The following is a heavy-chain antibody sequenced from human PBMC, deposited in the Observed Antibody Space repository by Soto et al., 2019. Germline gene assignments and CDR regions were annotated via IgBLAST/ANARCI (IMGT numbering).Heavy chain of an antibody. CDR1: GGTFSSYT. CDR2: IIPILGIA. J-gene: IGHJ6*02. Sequence: QVQLVQSGAEVKKPGSSVKVSCKASGGTFSSYTISWVRQAPGQGLEWMGRIIPILGIANYAQKFQGRVTITADKSTSTAYMELSSLRSEDTAVYYCARETRIRAYGSGSPIYYYYGMDVWGQGTTVTVSS. D-gene: IGHD3-10*01. V-gene: IGHV1-69*08. CDR3: ARETRIRAYGSGSPIYYYYGMDV.